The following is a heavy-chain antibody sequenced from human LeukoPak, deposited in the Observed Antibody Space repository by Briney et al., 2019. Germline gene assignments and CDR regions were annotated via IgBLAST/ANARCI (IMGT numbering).Heavy chain of an antibody. CDR3: ARDMGNGYDSSGYSDY. CDR2: INTNTGNP. J-gene: IGHJ4*02. CDR1: GYTFTSYA. Sequence: ASVKVSCKASGYTFTSYAMNWVRQAPGQGLEWMGWINTNTGNPTYAQGFTGRFVFSLDTSVSTAYLQISSLKAEDTAVYYCARDMGNGYDSSGYSDYWGQGTLVTVSS. V-gene: IGHV7-4-1*02. D-gene: IGHD3-22*01.